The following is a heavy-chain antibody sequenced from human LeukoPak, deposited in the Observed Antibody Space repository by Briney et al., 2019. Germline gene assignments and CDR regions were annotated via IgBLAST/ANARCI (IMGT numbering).Heavy chain of an antibody. V-gene: IGHV1-46*01. CDR3: ARDLYGANSGALDI. D-gene: IGHD4-23*01. CDR1: GYTFTVYY. CDR2: INPSGGST. J-gene: IGHJ3*02. Sequence: ASVTVSFKASGYTFTVYYMHWVRQAPGQGLEWMGIINPSGGSTSYAQKFQGRVTVTRDMSTSTVYMELSSLRSEDTAVYSCARDLYGANSGALDIWGQGTMVTVSS.